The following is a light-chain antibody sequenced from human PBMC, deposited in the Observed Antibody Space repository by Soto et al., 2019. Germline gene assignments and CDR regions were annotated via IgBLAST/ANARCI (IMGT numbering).Light chain of an antibody. CDR1: QTISSY. V-gene: IGKV1-39*01. Sequence: DIQMTQSPSSLSASVGDRVTITCRASQTISSYLNWYQQKPGKAPKLLICNACSFQSGVPSRFSGSGSGTDFTPTISSLQPEDFAVYYCQQSYNTPWTFGQGTKVEIK. CDR3: QQSYNTPWT. CDR2: NAC. J-gene: IGKJ1*01.